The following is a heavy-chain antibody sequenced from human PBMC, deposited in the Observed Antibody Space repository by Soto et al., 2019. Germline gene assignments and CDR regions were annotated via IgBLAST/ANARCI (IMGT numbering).Heavy chain of an antibody. CDR2: INHSGST. J-gene: IGHJ6*02. CDR3: ARGPTTYYYGSGSYYRNYYYYGMDV. D-gene: IGHD3-10*01. Sequence: PSETLSLTCAVYGGSFSGYYWSWIRQPPGKGLEWIGEINHSGSTNYNPSLKSRVTISVDTSKNQFSLKLSSVTAADTAVYYCARGPTTYYYGSGSYYRNYYYYGMDVWGQGTTVTSP. V-gene: IGHV4-34*01. CDR1: GGSFSGYY.